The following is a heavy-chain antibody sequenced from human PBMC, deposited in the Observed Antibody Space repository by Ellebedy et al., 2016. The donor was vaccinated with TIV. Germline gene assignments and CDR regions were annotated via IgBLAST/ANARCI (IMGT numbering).Heavy chain of an antibody. CDR2: IYPGDSDT. D-gene: IGHD6-19*01. Sequence: KVSXKGSGYSFTSYWIGWVRQMPGKGLEWMGIIYPGDSDTRYSPSFQGQVTISADKSISTAYLQWSSLKASDTAMYYCARWANSSGWYLNWFDPWGQGTLVTVSS. V-gene: IGHV5-51*01. CDR3: ARWANSSGWYLNWFDP. J-gene: IGHJ5*02. CDR1: GYSFTSYW.